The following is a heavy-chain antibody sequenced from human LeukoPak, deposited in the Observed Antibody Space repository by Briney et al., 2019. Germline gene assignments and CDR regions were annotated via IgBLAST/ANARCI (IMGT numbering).Heavy chain of an antibody. CDR3: ARGPYSSGWCYFDY. D-gene: IGHD6-19*01. V-gene: IGHV3-23*01. J-gene: IGHJ4*02. CDR2: ISRTVTTT. CDR1: GFTFSRYD. Sequence: GGSLRLSCAASGFTFSRYDLSWVLQAPGKGLECVSTISRTVTTTYYADSVKGRFTISRDNSKNTLYLQMNSLRAEDTAVYYYARGPYSSGWCYFDYWGQGTLVTVSS.